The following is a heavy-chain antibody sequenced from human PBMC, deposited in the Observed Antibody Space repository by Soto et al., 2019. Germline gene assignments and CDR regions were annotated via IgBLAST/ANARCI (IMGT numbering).Heavy chain of an antibody. V-gene: IGHV4-31*03. D-gene: IGHD1-26*01. CDR3: ERSGWELRGAFDI. J-gene: IGHJ3*02. CDR2: IYYSGST. Sequence: SETLSLTCTVSGGSISSGGYYWSWIRQHPGKGLEWIGYIYYSGSTYYNPSLKSRVTISVDTSKNQFSLKLSSVTAADTAVYYCERSGWELRGAFDIWGQGTMVTVSS. CDR1: GGSISSGGYY.